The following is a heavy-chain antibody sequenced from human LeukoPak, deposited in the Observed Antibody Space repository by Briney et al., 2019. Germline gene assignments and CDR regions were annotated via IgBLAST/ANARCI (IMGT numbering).Heavy chain of an antibody. V-gene: IGHV3-53*01. CDR1: GFTVSTNS. Sequence: GGSLRLSCTVSGFTVSTNSMSWVRQAPGKGLEWVSFIYSDNTHYSDSVKGRYTISRDNSKNTLYLQMNSLRAEDTAVYYCARRAGAYSHPYDYWGQGTLVTVSS. CDR2: IYSDNT. J-gene: IGHJ4*02. D-gene: IGHD4/OR15-4a*01. CDR3: ARRAGAYSHPYDY.